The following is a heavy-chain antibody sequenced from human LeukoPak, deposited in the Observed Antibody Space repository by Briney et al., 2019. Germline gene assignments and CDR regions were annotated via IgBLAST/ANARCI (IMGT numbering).Heavy chain of an antibody. CDR1: GFTFSSYS. Sequence: GGSLRPSCAASGFTFSSYSMNWVRQAPGKGLEWVSYISSSSTIYYADSVKGRFTISRDNAKNSLYLQMNSLRAEDTAVYYYASVPFWSGTSEFDPWGQGTLVTVSS. V-gene: IGHV3-48*01. J-gene: IGHJ5*02. CDR2: ISSSSTI. CDR3: ASVPFWSGTSEFDP. D-gene: IGHD3-3*01.